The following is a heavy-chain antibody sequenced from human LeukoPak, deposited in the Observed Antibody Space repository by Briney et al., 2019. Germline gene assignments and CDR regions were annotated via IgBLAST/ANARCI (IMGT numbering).Heavy chain of an antibody. Sequence: SETLSLTCAVYGGSFSGYYWSWIRQPPGKGLEWIGEINHSGSTNYNPSLKSRVTISVDTSKNQFSLKLSSVTAADTAVYYCATGVPWLRSLAFDIWGQGTMVTVSS. CDR1: GGSFSGYY. V-gene: IGHV4-34*01. CDR2: INHSGST. CDR3: ATGVPWLRSLAFDI. D-gene: IGHD5-12*01. J-gene: IGHJ3*02.